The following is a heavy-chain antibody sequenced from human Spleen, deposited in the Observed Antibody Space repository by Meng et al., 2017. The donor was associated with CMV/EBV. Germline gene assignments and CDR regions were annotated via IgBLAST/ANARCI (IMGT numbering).Heavy chain of an antibody. D-gene: IGHD2-15*01. J-gene: IGHJ4*02. CDR1: GFTFSSND. CDR3: ARDSHAGRYCSGGSCYDVY. CDR2: IGTAGDT. Sequence: GESLKISCAASGFTFSSNDMHWVRQTTGKGLEWVSAIGTAGDTYYPGSVKGRFTISRDNAKNSLYLQMNSLRAEDTAVYYCARDSHAGRYCSGGSCYDVYWGQGTLVTVSS. V-gene: IGHV3-13*01.